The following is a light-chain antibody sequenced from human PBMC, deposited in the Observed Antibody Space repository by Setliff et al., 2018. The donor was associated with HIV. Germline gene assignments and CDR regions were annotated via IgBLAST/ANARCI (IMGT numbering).Light chain of an antibody. CDR3: SSYAITNTLP. Sequence: QSALTQPASVSGSAGQSITISCTGTSSDVGGYNYVSWYQQHPGKAPKLIIYGVRNRPSGVSNRFSGSKSGNTASLTISGLRTEDEGGYYCSSYAITNTLPFGTGTKVTVL. J-gene: IGLJ1*01. CDR1: SSDVGGYNY. CDR2: GVR. V-gene: IGLV2-14*01.